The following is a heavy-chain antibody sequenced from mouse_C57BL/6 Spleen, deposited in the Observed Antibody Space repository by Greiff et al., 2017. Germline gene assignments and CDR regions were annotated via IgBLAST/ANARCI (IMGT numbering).Heavy chain of an antibody. Sequence: VQLQQPGAELVKPGASVKMSCKASGYTFTSYWITWVKQRPGQGLEWIGGIYPGSGSTNYNEKFKSKATLTVDTSSSTAYMQLSSLTSEDSAVYYCARRDYYGSSLYAMDYWGQGTSVTVSS. CDR2: IYPGSGST. CDR1: GYTFTSYW. D-gene: IGHD1-1*01. J-gene: IGHJ4*01. V-gene: IGHV1-55*01. CDR3: ARRDYYGSSLYAMDY.